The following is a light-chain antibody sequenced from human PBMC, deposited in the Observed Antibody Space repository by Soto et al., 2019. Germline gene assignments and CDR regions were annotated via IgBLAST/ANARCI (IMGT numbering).Light chain of an antibody. CDR2: GNS. Sequence: QSVLTQPPSVSGAPGQRVTISCTGSSSNIGAGFDVHWYQQLPGTAPKLLIYGNSNRPSGVPDRFSGSKSGTSASLAITGLQAEDEAEYYCQSHDSSLSGSWVFGGGTQLTVL. CDR3: QSHDSSLSGSWV. J-gene: IGLJ3*02. V-gene: IGLV1-40*01. CDR1: SSNIGAGFD.